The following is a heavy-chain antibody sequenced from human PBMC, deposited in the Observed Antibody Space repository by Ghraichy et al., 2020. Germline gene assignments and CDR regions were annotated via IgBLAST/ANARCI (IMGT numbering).Heavy chain of an antibody. CDR3: TTRKEMATNPDFDY. CDR2: IRSKANSYAT. J-gene: IGHJ4*02. CDR1: GFTFSGSA. D-gene: IGHD5-24*01. Sequence: GGSLRLSCAASGFTFSGSAMHWVRQASGKGLEWVGRIRSKANSYATAYAASVKGRFTISRDDSKNTAYLQMNSLKTEDTAVYYCTTRKEMATNPDFDYWGQGTLVTVSS. V-gene: IGHV3-73*01.